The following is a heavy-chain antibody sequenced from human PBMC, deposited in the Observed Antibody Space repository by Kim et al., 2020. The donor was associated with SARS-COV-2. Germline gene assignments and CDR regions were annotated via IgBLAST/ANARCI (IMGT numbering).Heavy chain of an antibody. CDR2: IYWNGQK. CDR1: GFSLTTDVAG. J-gene: IGHJ6*02. V-gene: IGHV2-5*01. CDR3: AHDSPRRYGRSMKSRLTIARATAKNQVVPTLPNMDPVDTGTHYGANESPGRYGFDI. D-gene: IGHD2-15*01. Sequence: SGPTLVKPTQTLTLTCTFSGFSLTTDVAGVTWVRQPPGKALEWLALIYWNGQKRYNPSLQNRLTIAKATARNQAVLTLTNMDPVDTGTYYSAHDSPRRYGRSMKSRLTIARATAKNQVVPTLPNMDPVDTGTHYGANESPGRYGFDIWGQGTTVTVSS.